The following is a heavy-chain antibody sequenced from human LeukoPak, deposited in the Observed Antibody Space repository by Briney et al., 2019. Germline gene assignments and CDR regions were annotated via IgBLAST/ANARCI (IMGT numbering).Heavy chain of an antibody. J-gene: IGHJ4*02. CDR1: GSSLTELS. Sequence: ASVKVSCTVSGSSLTELSLYWVRQAPGKGREWMGGFDVIDGETFYAQKFQGRVTMTEDSSADTAYMELRSLTSDDTALYCCAAGRPYSLLDYWGQGTLVTVSS. CDR2: FDVIDGET. CDR3: AAGRPYSLLDY. V-gene: IGHV1-24*01. D-gene: IGHD5-18*01.